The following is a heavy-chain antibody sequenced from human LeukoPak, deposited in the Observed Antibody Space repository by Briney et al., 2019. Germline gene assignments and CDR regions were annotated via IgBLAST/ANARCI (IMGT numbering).Heavy chain of an antibody. CDR2: IYYSGST. Sequence: SETLSPTCTVSGGSIRSSSYYWGGIRQPPGKGLEWIGRIYYSGSTYYNPSLKSRVTISVDTSKNQVSLRLSSVTAADTAVYYCASGHYDSSGYYYPFDYWGQGTLVTVSS. J-gene: IGHJ4*02. CDR1: GGSIRSSSYY. D-gene: IGHD3-22*01. V-gene: IGHV4-39*01. CDR3: ASGHYDSSGYYYPFDY.